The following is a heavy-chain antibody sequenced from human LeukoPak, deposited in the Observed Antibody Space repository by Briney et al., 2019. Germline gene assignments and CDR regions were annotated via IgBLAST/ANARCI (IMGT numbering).Heavy chain of an antibody. CDR3: ARDSPYYYGTGFGY. CDR1: GFTFSSYS. J-gene: IGHJ4*02. Sequence: GGSLRLSCAASGFTFSSYSMNWVRQAPGKGLEWVSSISSSSSYIYYADSVKGRFTISRDNAKNSLYLQMNSLRAEDTVVYYCARDSPYYYGTGFGYWGQGTLVTVSS. D-gene: IGHD3-10*01. CDR2: ISSSSSYI. V-gene: IGHV3-21*01.